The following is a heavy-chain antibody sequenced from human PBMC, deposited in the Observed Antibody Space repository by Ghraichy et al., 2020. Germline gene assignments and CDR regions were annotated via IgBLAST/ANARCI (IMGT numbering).Heavy chain of an antibody. D-gene: IGHD1-7*01. V-gene: IGHV1-2*02. CDR2: LNPNGGDT. Sequence: ASVKVSCKTSGSPFSAPLTFLVRLSPLLRLKWIGWLNPNGGDTNYSQQFQGRVTMTRDTSLSTAYMELSRLTFGDTAIYYCARDETATSLNAFDYWGQGTLVTVSS. CDR1: GSPFSAPL. CDR3: ARDETATSLNAFDY. J-gene: IGHJ4*02.